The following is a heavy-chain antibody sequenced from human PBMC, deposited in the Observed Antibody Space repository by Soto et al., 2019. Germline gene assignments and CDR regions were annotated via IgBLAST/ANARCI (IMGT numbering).Heavy chain of an antibody. Sequence: GESLKISGKGSGYSFTSYWIGWVRQMPGKGLEWMGFIYPGDSDTRYSPSFQGQVTISADKSISTAYLQWSSLKASDTAMYYCARQGPIYYGSGPNMDYYYYGMDVWGQGTTVTAP. J-gene: IGHJ6*02. V-gene: IGHV5-51*01. D-gene: IGHD3-10*01. CDR3: ARQGPIYYGSGPNMDYYYYGMDV. CDR1: GYSFTSYW. CDR2: IYPGDSDT.